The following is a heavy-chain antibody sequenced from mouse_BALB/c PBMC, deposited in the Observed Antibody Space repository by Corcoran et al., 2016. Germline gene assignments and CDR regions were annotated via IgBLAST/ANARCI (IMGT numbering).Heavy chain of an antibody. J-gene: IGHJ2*01. Sequence: EVQLQQSGPELVKPGASVKMSCKASGYTFTSYVMHWVKQKPGQGLEWIGYINPYNDGTKYNEKFKGKATLTSDKSSSTAYMELSSLTSEDSAVYYCARGYGNYSYYFDYWGQGTTLTVSS. V-gene: IGHV1S136*01. CDR2: INPYNDGT. D-gene: IGHD2-10*02. CDR3: ARGYGNYSYYFDY. CDR1: GYTFTSYV.